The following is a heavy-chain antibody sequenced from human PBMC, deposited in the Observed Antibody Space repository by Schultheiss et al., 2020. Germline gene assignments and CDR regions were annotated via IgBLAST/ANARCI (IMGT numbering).Heavy chain of an antibody. J-gene: IGHJ5*02. D-gene: IGHD3-10*01. CDR1: GFTFDDYA. Sequence: GGSLRLSCAASGFTFDDYAMHWVRQAPGKGLEWVSGISWNSGSIGYADSVKGRFTISRDNAKNSLYLQMNSLRAEDTALYYCAKAYGSGSYPVWFDPWGQGTLVTVSS. CDR2: ISWNSGSI. CDR3: AKAYGSGSYPVWFDP. V-gene: IGHV3-9*01.